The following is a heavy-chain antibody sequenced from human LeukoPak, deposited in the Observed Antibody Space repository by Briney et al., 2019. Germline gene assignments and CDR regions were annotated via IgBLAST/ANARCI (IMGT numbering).Heavy chain of an antibody. V-gene: IGHV4-61*02. CDR1: GGSISSGSYY. J-gene: IGHJ4*02. CDR2: IYTSGST. CDR3: ARGQQLWWDDGRSRYFDY. D-gene: IGHD2-21*01. Sequence: KPSETLSLTCTVSGGSISSGSYYWSWIRQPAGKGLEWIGRIYTSGSTNYNPSLKSRVTISVDTSKNQFSLKLSSVTAADTAVYYCARGQQLWWDDGRSRYFDYWGQGTLVTVSS.